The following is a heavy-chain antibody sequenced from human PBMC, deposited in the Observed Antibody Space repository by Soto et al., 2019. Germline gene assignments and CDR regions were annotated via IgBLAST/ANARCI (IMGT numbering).Heavy chain of an antibody. CDR1: GASISSYY. J-gene: IGHJ3*02. Sequence: PSETLSLTCTATGASISSYYWSWIRQPPGKGLEWIGYIYYSGSTNYNPSLKSRVTISVDTSKNQFSLKLSSVTAADTAVYYCARRLSLPAGDAFDIWGQGTMVTVSS. D-gene: IGHD3-22*01. CDR3: ARRLSLPAGDAFDI. CDR2: IYYSGST. V-gene: IGHV4-59*01.